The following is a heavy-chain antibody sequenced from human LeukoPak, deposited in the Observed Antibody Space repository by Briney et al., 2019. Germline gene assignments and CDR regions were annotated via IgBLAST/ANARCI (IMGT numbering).Heavy chain of an antibody. J-gene: IGHJ3*02. CDR2: IKQDGSEK. Sequence: GGSLRLSCAASGFTFSSYWMSWVRQAPGKGLEWVANIKQDGSEKYYVDSVKGRFTISRDNAKNSLYLQMNSLRAEDTAVYYCARGLGSGSYDAFDIWGQGTMVTVSS. CDR3: ARGLGSGSYDAFDI. D-gene: IGHD3-10*01. V-gene: IGHV3-7*01. CDR1: GFTFSSYW.